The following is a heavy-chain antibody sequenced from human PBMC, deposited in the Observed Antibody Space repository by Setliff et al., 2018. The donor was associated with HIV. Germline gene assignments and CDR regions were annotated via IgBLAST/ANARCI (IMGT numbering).Heavy chain of an antibody. CDR3: ARDSGGYNYLLSGAFDF. CDR2: VYYTGST. D-gene: IGHD5-18*01. Sequence: SETLSLTCTVSSDSIRFYYWTWIRQPPGKGLEWIGNVYYTGSTNYNPSLKSRITISIDTSKSQFSLKLTSVAAADTAVYYCARDSGGYNYLLSGAFDFWGQGAMVTVSS. CDR1: SDSIRFYY. V-gene: IGHV4-59*01. J-gene: IGHJ3*01.